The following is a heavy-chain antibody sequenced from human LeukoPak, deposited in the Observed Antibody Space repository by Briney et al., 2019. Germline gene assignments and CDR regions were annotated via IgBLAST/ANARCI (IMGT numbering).Heavy chain of an antibody. J-gene: IGHJ4*02. CDR1: GFTFTNYA. Sequence: GGSLRLSCAASGFTFTNYAMNWVRQAPGKGLEWVSFINAGGGGTDYADSVKGRFTISRDNSKMYLQMDNLRAEDTAVYYCAKVGFGGQTNNWGQGTLVTVSS. V-gene: IGHV3-23*01. CDR3: AKVGFGGQTNN. D-gene: IGHD4-23*01. CDR2: INAGGGGT.